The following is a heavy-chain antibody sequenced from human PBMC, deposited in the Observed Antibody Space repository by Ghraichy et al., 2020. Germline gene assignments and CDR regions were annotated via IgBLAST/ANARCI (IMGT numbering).Heavy chain of an antibody. CDR1: GFTFSTYW. D-gene: IGHD6-19*01. CDR3: AGGSGWLMTV. J-gene: IGHJ3*01. V-gene: IGHV3-7*01. Sequence: GGSLRLSCAASGFTFSTYWMNWVRQAPGKGRGWVAIIKQDGRKEIYVDSVKGRFTISRNNADKSLYLQMTSLTAEDTAVYYCAGGSGWLMTVWGQGTKVSVSS. CDR2: IKQDGRKE.